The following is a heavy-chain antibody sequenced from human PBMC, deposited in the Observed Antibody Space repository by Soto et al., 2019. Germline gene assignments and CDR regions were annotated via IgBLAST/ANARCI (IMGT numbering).Heavy chain of an antibody. CDR1: GGSFSGYY. CDR3: ARGGSLRLRYYGSGSYYTHGMDV. Sequence: QVQLQQWGAGLLKPSETLSLTCAVYGGSFSGYYWSWIRQPPGKGLEWIGEINHSGSTNYNPSLKSRVTISVDTSKNQFSLKLSSVTAADTAVYYCARGGSLRLRYYGSGSYYTHGMDVWGQGTTVTVSS. J-gene: IGHJ6*02. D-gene: IGHD3-10*01. CDR2: INHSGST. V-gene: IGHV4-34*01.